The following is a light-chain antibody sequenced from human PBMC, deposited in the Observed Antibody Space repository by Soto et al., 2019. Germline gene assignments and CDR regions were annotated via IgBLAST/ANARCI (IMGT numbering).Light chain of an antibody. Sequence: EIVMTQSPATLSLSPGERAALSCRASQSINSELAWYQQKPGQPPRLLSYGASTRATGVPARFTGSESGSEFTLTISGLQSEDFAVYYCQQGSNWPLTFGQGTRLEI. V-gene: IGKV3-15*01. CDR2: GAS. CDR3: QQGSNWPLT. CDR1: QSINSE. J-gene: IGKJ2*01.